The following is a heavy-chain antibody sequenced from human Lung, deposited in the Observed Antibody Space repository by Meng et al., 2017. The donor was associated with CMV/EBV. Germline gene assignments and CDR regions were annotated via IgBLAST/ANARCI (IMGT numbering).Heavy chain of an antibody. J-gene: IGHJ1*01. V-gene: IGHV1-2*02. D-gene: IGHD3-10*01. CDR1: GYTFTGHGYY. Sequence: ASXXVSXKASGYTFTGHGYYVHWVRQAPGQGLEWMGWINPNSGDTKYAQKFQGRVTMTRDTSISTAYMELSSLKSDDTAVYYCAREEVLRGVTSTAKNEFXGQGXLVTVSS. CDR2: INPNSGDT. CDR3: AREEVLRGVTSTAKNEF.